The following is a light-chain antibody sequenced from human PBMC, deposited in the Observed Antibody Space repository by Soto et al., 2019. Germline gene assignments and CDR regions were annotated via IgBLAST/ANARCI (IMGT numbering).Light chain of an antibody. CDR2: EVN. V-gene: IGLV2-14*01. CDR3: SSYTSISLYV. Sequence: QSALTQPSAMSGSPGQSITISSTGTSSDVGGYNYVSWYQQHPGKAPKLMIYEVNYRPSGVSNRFSGSKSGDTASLTISGLQPEDEADYYCSSYTSISLYVFGTGTKV. J-gene: IGLJ1*01. CDR1: SSDVGGYNY.